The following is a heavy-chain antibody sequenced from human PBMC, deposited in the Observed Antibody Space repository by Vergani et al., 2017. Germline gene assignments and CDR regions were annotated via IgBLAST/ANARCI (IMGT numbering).Heavy chain of an antibody. CDR2: IKSDGSIT. V-gene: IGHV3-74*03. CDR3: ARARCIETGYMSNWLDS. CDR1: GFSFYSYW. D-gene: IGHD3-9*01. J-gene: IGHJ5*01. Sequence: DVHLAESGGGFFQPGGSLRLSCSASGFSFYSYWMHWVRQVPGKGLLWVSRIKSDGSITAYADSVKGRFTISRDNAQNTLYLQMNSQRVEDTGVYYCARARCIETGYMSNWLDSWGQGTLVTVSS.